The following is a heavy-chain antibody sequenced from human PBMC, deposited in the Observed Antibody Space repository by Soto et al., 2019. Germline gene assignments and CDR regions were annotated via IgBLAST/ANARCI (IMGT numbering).Heavy chain of an antibody. V-gene: IGHV4-31*03. D-gene: IGHD3-10*01. CDR3: ARVKRITMVRGVYFDY. Sequence: QVQLQESGPGLVKPSQTLSLTCTVSGGSISSGGYYWSWIRQHPGKGLEWMGYIYYSGSTYYNPSLKSRVTITVDTSKNQFSLKLSSVTAADTAVYYCARVKRITMVRGVYFDYWGQGTLVTVSS. CDR1: GGSISSGGYY. J-gene: IGHJ4*02. CDR2: IYYSGST.